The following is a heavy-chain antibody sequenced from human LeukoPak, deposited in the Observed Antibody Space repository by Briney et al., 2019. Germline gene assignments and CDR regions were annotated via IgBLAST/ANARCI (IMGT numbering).Heavy chain of an antibody. J-gene: IGHJ6*03. Sequence: GASVTVSCKASGYTFTSYGISWVRQAPGQGLEWMGWISAYNGNTNYAQKLQGRVTMTTDTSTSTAYMELRSLRSDDTAVYYCARANYYGSGALDQHMDVWGKGTTVTVSS. CDR2: ISAYNGNT. CDR1: GYTFTSYG. D-gene: IGHD3-10*01. V-gene: IGHV1-18*01. CDR3: ARANYYGSGALDQHMDV.